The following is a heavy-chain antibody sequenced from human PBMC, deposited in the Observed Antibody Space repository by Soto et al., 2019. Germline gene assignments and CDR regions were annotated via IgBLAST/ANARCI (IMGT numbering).Heavy chain of an antibody. CDR1: GFSLTSNGMG. J-gene: IGHJ4*02. Sequence: QITLKESGPTLVKPTQTLTLTCTFSGFSLTSNGMGVGWIRQPPGKALEWLALIYWDDDKRYSPSLQSRLTITKDTSRNQVVLTMPNMDPVDTATYFWPRRNPENQADHWGQGTLVIVSS. CDR2: IYWDDDK. V-gene: IGHV2-5*02. CDR3: PRRNPENQADH.